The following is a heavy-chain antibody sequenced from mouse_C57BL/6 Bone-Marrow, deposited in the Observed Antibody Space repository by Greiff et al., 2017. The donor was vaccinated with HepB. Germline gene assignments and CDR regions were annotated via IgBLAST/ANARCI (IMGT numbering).Heavy chain of an antibody. CDR1: GFSINSDCY. V-gene: IGHV3-3*01. CDR2: TFYSGIT. CDR3: ARGDGNYGAMDY. J-gene: IGHJ4*01. D-gene: IGHD2-1*01. Sequence: VPLPQSGPRLVRPSPTLSLTCTVTGFSINSDCYWIWIRQFPGNKLEYIGYTFYSGITYYNPSLESRTYITRDTSKNQFSLKLSSVTTEDTATYYCARGDGNYGAMDYWGQGTSVTVSS.